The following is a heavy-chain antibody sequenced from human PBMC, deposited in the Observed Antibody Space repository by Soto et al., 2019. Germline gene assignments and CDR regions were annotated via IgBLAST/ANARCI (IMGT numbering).Heavy chain of an antibody. CDR2: IYWDDDK. D-gene: IGHD3-3*01. J-gene: IGHJ4*02. CDR1: GFSLTTSGVG. Sequence: QITLNESGPTVVRPTETLTLTCRFSGFSLTTSGVGVGWVRQSPGTAPEWLALIYWDDDKRYSESLMSRLTITKDTSKNQVVLTVANLDPTDTATYYCAHRVLRTVFGLVTTTAIYFDFWGQGTPVAVSS. CDR3: AHRVLRTVFGLVTTTAIYFDF. V-gene: IGHV2-5*02.